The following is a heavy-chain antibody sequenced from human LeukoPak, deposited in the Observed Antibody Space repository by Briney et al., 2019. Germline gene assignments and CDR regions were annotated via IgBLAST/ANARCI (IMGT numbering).Heavy chain of an antibody. CDR3: AGGLRSSWLLNWFDP. V-gene: IGHV4-59*12. CDR2: IYYSGST. Sequence: PSETLSLTCTVSGGSISSYYWSWTRQPPGKGLEWIGYIYYSGSTNYNPSLKSRVTISVDTSKNQFSLKLSSVTAADTAVYYCAGGLRSSWLLNWFDPWGQGTLVTVSS. CDR1: GGSISSYY. D-gene: IGHD6-13*01. J-gene: IGHJ5*02.